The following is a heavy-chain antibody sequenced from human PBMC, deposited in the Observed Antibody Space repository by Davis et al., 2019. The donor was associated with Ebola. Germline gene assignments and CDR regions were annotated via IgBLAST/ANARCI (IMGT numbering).Heavy chain of an antibody. CDR2: TYYSSKWYN. D-gene: IGHD5-12*01. Sequence: PSETVSLTCAISGDSVSINSAGWNWIRQSPSRGLEWLGRTYYSSKWYNDYAVSVKSRITINPDTSKNQFSLQLNSVTPEDTAVYYCARGWLRTGFDYWGQGTLVIVSS. V-gene: IGHV6-1*01. CDR3: ARGWLRTGFDY. CDR1: GDSVSINSAG. J-gene: IGHJ4*02.